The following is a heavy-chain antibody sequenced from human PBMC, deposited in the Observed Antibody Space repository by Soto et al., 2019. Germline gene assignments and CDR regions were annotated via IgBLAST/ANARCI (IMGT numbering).Heavy chain of an antibody. Sequence: QVQLVQSGAEVRKPGASVKVSCKASGYTFSSFDINWVRQAAGHGLEWMGWMTPNSGHTGYAQKFQGRVTMTRNTSTSTVYMELSSLTSEDTAVYYCARGVEEDSGSGSYGYMDLWGRGTTVTVSS. J-gene: IGHJ6*03. CDR1: GYTFSSFD. CDR2: MTPNSGHT. D-gene: IGHD3-10*01. V-gene: IGHV1-8*01. CDR3: ARGVEEDSGSGSYGYMDL.